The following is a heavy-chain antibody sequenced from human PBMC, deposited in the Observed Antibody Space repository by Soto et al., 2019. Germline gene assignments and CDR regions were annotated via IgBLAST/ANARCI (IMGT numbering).Heavy chain of an antibody. CDR2: ISYDGSNK. J-gene: IGHJ3*02. CDR1: GFTFSSYA. D-gene: IGHD1-26*01. Sequence: PGGSLTLSCAASGFTFSSYAMHWVRKAPGKGLEWVAVISYDGSNKYYADSVKGRFTISRDNSKNTLYLQMNSLRAEDTAVYYCAGEWELPGGGAFAIRGQGTMVTVSS. CDR3: AGEWELPGGGAFAI. V-gene: IGHV3-30-3*01.